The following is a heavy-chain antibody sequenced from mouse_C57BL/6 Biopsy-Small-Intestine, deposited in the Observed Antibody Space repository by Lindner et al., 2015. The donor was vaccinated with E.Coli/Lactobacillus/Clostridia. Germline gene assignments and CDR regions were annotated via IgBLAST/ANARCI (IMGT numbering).Heavy chain of an antibody. Sequence: VQLQESGAELVRPGTSVKMSCKASGYTFTNYWIGWAKQRPGHGLEWIGDIYPGGGYTNYNEKFKGKATLTADKSSSTAYMQFSSLTSEDSAIYYCARLGGQDYFDYWSQGTTLTVSS. CDR2: IYPGGGYT. CDR1: GYTFTNYW. D-gene: IGHD3-3*01. CDR3: ARLGGQDYFDY. J-gene: IGHJ2*01. V-gene: IGHV1-63*01.